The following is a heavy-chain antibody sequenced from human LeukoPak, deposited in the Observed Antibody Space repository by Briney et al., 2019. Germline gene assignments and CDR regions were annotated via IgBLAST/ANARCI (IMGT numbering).Heavy chain of an antibody. V-gene: IGHV3-74*01. CDR3: AKDRAYISSWYGCSTP. CDR1: GFTFSSYW. J-gene: IGHJ5*02. D-gene: IGHD6-13*01. Sequence: GGSLRLSCAASGFTFSSYWMHWVRQAPGKGLVWVSRINSDESSTTYADYVKGRFTISRDNSRNTLYLQMHSLRAEDTAVYYCAKDRAYISSWYGCSTPWGQGTLVTVSS. CDR2: INSDESST.